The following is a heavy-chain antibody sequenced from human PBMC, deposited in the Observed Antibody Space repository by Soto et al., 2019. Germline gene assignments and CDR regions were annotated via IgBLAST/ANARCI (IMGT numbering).Heavy chain of an antibody. V-gene: IGHV4-59*12. CDR2: IYYTGSI. Sequence: SETLSLTCTVSGGSLSNNYWSWIRQPPGKALEWIGYIYYTGSIKYNPSLESRVTLSLDTSKNQFSMKLRSVTAADTAVYYCVSQMDYYGSVWGGYRRILAYWGQGTLVTV. D-gene: IGHD3-16*02. CDR1: GGSLSNNY. J-gene: IGHJ4*02. CDR3: VSQMDYYGSVWGGYRRILAY.